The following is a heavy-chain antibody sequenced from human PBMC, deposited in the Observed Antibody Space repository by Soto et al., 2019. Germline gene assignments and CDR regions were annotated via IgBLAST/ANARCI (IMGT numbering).Heavy chain of an antibody. CDR2: INPKSGGP. J-gene: IGHJ4*02. CDR3: ASEDCRNTNCLKGFDY. Sequence: ASVKVSCITYGYTFTDYYMHWVRQAPGQGFEWVGGINPKSGGPKYVPKFQGRVTVTRDTSTSTAYMELNRLTSDDTAVYYCASEDCRNTNCLKGFDYWGQGTLVTVSS. D-gene: IGHD2-15*01. V-gene: IGHV1-2*02. CDR1: GYTFTDYY.